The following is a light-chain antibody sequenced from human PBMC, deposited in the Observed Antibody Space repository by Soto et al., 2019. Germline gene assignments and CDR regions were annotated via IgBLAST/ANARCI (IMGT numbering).Light chain of an antibody. J-gene: IGKJ1*01. Sequence: IVLTRSRATLSLSPWATASLTLRASQSVTNYIAWYQQRPGQAPRLLIYDASNRATGVPTRFSGSRSGTDFTLTISDLEPADFGLYYCQQRLNWPPGFGQGTKVDIK. CDR2: DAS. CDR3: QQRLNWPPG. V-gene: IGKV3-11*01. CDR1: QSVTNY.